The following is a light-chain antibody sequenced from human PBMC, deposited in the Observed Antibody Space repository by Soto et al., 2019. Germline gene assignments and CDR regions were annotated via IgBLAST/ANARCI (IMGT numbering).Light chain of an antibody. CDR3: SSYTSSSTLSV. V-gene: IGLV2-14*01. J-gene: IGLJ1*01. Sequence: QSALTQPASVSGSPGQSITISCTGTSSDVGGYNYVSWYQQHPGKAPKLMIYEVSNRPSGVSNRFSGSKSGNTASLTISGPQAEDEADYYCSSYTSSSTLSVFGTGTKLTVL. CDR2: EVS. CDR1: SSDVGGYNY.